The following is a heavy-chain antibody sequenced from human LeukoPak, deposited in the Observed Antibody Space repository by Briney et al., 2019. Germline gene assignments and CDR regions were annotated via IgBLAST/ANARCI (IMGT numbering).Heavy chain of an antibody. CDR2: IKQDGSAK. V-gene: IGHV3-7*04. J-gene: IGHJ4*02. CDR3: ARGGGSSDS. CDR1: GFTFSNYW. D-gene: IGHD2-15*01. Sequence: GGSLTLSCVASGFTFSNYWMSWVRQAPGKGLEWVANIKQDGSAKYYVDSVKGRFTISTDNAKNSLCLQMNGLRAEDTAVYYCARGGGSSDSWGQGTLVTVSS.